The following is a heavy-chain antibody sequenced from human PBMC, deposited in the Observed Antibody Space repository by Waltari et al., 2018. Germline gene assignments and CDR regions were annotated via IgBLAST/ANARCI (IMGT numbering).Heavy chain of an antibody. D-gene: IGHD2-15*01. V-gene: IGHV3-74*03. Sequence: EGQLVESGGDLVQPGGSLRLSCAASGFTFSNFFMHWVRQAPGKGLEWVARIKTDGSGTTYADSVQGRFTISRDNAKNPLYLQMNSLRAEDSAIYYCANHRPGGLGMEVWGPGTTVTVSS. CDR1: GFTFSNFF. CDR3: ANHRPGGLGMEV. CDR2: IKTDGSGT. J-gene: IGHJ6*02.